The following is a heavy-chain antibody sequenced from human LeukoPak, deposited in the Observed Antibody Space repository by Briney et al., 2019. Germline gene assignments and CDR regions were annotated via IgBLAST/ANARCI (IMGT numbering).Heavy chain of an antibody. D-gene: IGHD3-10*01. CDR2: ISSRGSTT. CDR3: ARDAYTMVRGVIAYYYGMDV. CDR1: GFTFSSYE. V-gene: IGHV3-48*03. J-gene: IGHJ6*02. Sequence: GGSLRLSCAAAGFTFSSYEMNWGGQAPGEGGEWGSYISSRGSTTYYGESVRGRFTISRDKAKKSLCIQMNSLTAEDTAVYYCARDAYTMVRGVIAYYYGMDVWGQGTTVTGSS.